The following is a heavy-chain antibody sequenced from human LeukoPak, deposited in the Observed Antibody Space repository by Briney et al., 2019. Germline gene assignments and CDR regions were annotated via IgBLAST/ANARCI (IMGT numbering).Heavy chain of an antibody. D-gene: IGHD5-12*01. CDR3: AARTEALGLEYYYYGMDV. J-gene: IGHJ6*02. CDR2: ISYDGSNK. CDR1: GFTFSSYG. V-gene: IGHV3-30*03. Sequence: GGSLRLSCAASGFTFSSYGMRWVRQAPGKGLEWVAVISYDGSNKYYADSVKGRFTISRDNPKNTLYLQMNSLRAEDTAVYYCAARTEALGLEYYYYGMDVWGQGTTVTVSS.